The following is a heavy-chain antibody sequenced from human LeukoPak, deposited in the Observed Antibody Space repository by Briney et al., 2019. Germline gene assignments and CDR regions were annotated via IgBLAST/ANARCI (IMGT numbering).Heavy chain of an antibody. J-gene: IGHJ4*02. CDR3: ARCSSTSCYTGYFDY. V-gene: IGHV5-51*01. CDR1: GYSFTSYW. CDR2: IYPGDSDT. Sequence: KVGESLKISCKGSGYSFTSYWIGWVRQMPGKGLEWMGIIYPGDSDTRYSPSFQGQVTISADKSISTAYLQWSSLKASDTAMYYCARCSSTSCYTGYFDYWGQGTLVTVSS. D-gene: IGHD2-2*02.